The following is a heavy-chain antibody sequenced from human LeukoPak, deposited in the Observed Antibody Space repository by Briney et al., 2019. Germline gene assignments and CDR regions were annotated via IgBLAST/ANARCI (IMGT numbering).Heavy chain of an antibody. CDR2: IRYDGSNK. Sequence: PGGSLRLSCAASGFTFSSYGMHWVRQAPGKWLEGVAFIRYDGSNKYYADSVNGRFTISRDNSKNTLYLQMNSLRAEDTAVYYCAKLSYGSGSSADYWGQGTLVTVSS. CDR1: GFTFSSYG. D-gene: IGHD3-10*01. J-gene: IGHJ4*02. CDR3: AKLSYGSGSSADY. V-gene: IGHV3-30*02.